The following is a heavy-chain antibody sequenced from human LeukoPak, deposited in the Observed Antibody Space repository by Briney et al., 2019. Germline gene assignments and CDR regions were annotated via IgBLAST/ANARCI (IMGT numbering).Heavy chain of an antibody. CDR2: ISAYNGNT. CDR3: ARDLRLRYFDWLLFSAGGGDY. J-gene: IGHJ4*02. D-gene: IGHD3-9*01. CDR1: GYTFTSYG. V-gene: IGHV1-18*01. Sequence: ASVKVSCKASGYTFTSYGISWVRQAPGQGLEWMGWISAYNGNTNYAQKLQGRVTMTTDTSTSTAYMELRSLRSDDTAVYYSARDLRLRYFDWLLFSAGGGDYWGQGTLVTVSS.